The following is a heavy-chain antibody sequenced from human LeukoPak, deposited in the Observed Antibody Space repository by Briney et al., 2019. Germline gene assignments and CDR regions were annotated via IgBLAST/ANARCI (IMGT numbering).Heavy chain of an antibody. Sequence: PGGSLRLSCGASGFSFSTTAMSWVRQAPGKGLEWVSGIDDSGTNTYYADSVKGRFTISRDSSKNTLYLQMNSLRADDTAIYYCAKSIRGYSYGKFDYWGQGTLVTVSS. CDR1: GFSFSTTA. CDR3: AKSIRGYSYGKFDY. V-gene: IGHV3-23*01. CDR2: IDDSGTNT. J-gene: IGHJ4*02. D-gene: IGHD5-18*01.